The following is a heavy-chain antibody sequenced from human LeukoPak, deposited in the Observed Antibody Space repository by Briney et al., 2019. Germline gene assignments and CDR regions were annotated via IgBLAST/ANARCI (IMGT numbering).Heavy chain of an antibody. CDR1: GYTFTSYD. Sequence: ASVSVSCTASGYTFTSYDINWVRQAPGQGLEWMGWMNPNSGNTGYAQKFQGRVTMTRNTSISTAYMELSSLRSEDTAVYYCARGTCTNGVCYIFDYWGQGTLVTVSS. D-gene: IGHD2-8*01. V-gene: IGHV1-8*01. CDR2: MNPNSGNT. CDR3: ARGTCTNGVCYIFDY. J-gene: IGHJ4*02.